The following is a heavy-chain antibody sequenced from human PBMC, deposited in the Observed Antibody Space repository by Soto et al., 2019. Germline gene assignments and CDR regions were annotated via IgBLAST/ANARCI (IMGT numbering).Heavy chain of an antibody. CDR3: ASSPAVYYYDSRPSFDY. Sequence: RLGGSLRLSCASSGFTFSSYWMSWVRQAPGKGLEWVANIKQDGSEKYYVDSVKGRFTISRDNAKNSLYLQMNSLRAEDTAVYYCASSPAVYYYDSRPSFDYWGQGTLVTVSS. J-gene: IGHJ4*02. D-gene: IGHD3-22*01. CDR2: IKQDGSEK. CDR1: GFTFSSYW. V-gene: IGHV3-7*01.